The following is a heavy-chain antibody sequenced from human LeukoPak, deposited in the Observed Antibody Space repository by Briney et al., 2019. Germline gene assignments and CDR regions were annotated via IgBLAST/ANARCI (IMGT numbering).Heavy chain of an antibody. CDR1: GFTFSSYA. V-gene: IGHV3-30-3*01. J-gene: IGHJ6*02. CDR2: ISYDGSNK. CDR3: ARNKYYYDSSGYYHYYYYYYGMDV. D-gene: IGHD3-22*01. Sequence: GRSLRLSCAASGFTFSSYAMHWVSQAPGKGLEWVAVISYDGSNKYYADSVKGRFTISRDNSKNTLYLQMNSLRAEDTAVYYCARNKYYYDSSGYYHYYYYYYGMDVWGQGTTVTVSS.